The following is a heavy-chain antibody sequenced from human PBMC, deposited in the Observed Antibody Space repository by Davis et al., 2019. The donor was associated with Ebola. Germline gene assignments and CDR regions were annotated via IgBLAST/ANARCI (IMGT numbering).Heavy chain of an antibody. Sequence: PGGSLRLSCAASGFTFSNYWMTWVRQAPGRGLEWVGNIKYDGSEEYYVDSVKGRFTISRDNAKNSLYLQMNSLRAEDTAVYYCARGLSGNVHFVYWGQGTLVTVSS. D-gene: IGHD4-23*01. J-gene: IGHJ4*02. V-gene: IGHV3-7*03. CDR2: IKYDGSEE. CDR1: GFTFSNYW. CDR3: ARGLSGNVHFVY.